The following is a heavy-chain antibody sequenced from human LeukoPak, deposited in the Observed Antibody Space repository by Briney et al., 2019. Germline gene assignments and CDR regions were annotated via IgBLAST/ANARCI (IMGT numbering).Heavy chain of an antibody. CDR3: AKDTYGRFDF. Sequence: PGGSLRLSCAASEFPFSSYAMHWVRQAPGKGLEWVSGLSGNVHNPYYADSVKGRFIISRDNSKNTLYLQMNSLRAEDTATYFCAKDTYGRFDFWGPGTLVTVSS. CDR1: EFPFSSYA. J-gene: IGHJ4*02. D-gene: IGHD3-10*01. V-gene: IGHV3-23*01. CDR2: LSGNVHNP.